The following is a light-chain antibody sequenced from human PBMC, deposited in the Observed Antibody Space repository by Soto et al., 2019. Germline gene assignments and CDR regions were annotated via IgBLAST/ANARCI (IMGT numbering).Light chain of an antibody. Sequence: EIVLTQSPGTLSLSPGERATLSCRASQSVSSSCLAWYQQKPGQAPRLLISGASSRATGIPDRFSGSGSGTDFTLTISRLEPEDLATYFCQESDSFPYTFGQGTRLEIK. J-gene: IGKJ2*01. CDR2: GAS. V-gene: IGKV3-20*01. CDR1: QSVSSSC. CDR3: QESDSFPYT.